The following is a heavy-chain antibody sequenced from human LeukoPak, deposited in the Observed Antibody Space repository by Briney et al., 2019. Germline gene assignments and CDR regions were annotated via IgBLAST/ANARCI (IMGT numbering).Heavy chain of an antibody. D-gene: IGHD2-15*01. CDR2: ISAYNGNT. CDR1: GYTFTSYG. Sequence: ASVKVSCKASGYTFTSYGISWVRQAPGQGLEWMGWISAYNGNTNYAQKLQGRVTMTEDTSTDTAYMELSSLRSEDTAVYYCATDGGGSSFGYMDVWGKGTTVTVSS. CDR3: ATDGGGSSFGYMDV. J-gene: IGHJ6*03. V-gene: IGHV1-18*01.